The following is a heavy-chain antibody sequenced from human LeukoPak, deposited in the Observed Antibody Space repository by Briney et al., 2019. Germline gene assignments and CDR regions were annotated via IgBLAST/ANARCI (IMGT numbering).Heavy chain of an antibody. Sequence: AGGSLRLSCAAPGFTFSDYYMSWIRQAPGKGLEWVSYTSSGSSYTNYADSVKGRFTISRDNAKNSLYLQMNSLRAEDTAVYYCARRYSNGWYFVFDIWGQGTMVTVSS. D-gene: IGHD6-19*01. CDR1: GFTFSDYY. J-gene: IGHJ3*02. V-gene: IGHV3-11*06. CDR3: ARRYSNGWYFVFDI. CDR2: TSSGSSYT.